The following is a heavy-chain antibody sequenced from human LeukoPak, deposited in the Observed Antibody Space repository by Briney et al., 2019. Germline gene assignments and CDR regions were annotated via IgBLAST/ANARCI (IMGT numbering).Heavy chain of an antibody. D-gene: IGHD3/OR15-3a*01. V-gene: IGHV1-8*01. CDR3: ARALSWTTESYYYMDV. CDR2: MNPNSGNT. Sequence: GASVKVSCKASGYTFTSYDINWVRQATGQGLEWMGWMNPNSGNTGYAQKFQGRVTMTKNTSITTAYMELSSLRSEDTVVYYCARALSWTTESYYYMDVWGKGTTVTVSS. J-gene: IGHJ6*03. CDR1: GYTFTSYD.